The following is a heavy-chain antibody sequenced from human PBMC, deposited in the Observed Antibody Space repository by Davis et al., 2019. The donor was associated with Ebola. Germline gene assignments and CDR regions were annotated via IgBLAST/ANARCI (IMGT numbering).Heavy chain of an antibody. CDR2: ISSSSSYI. D-gene: IGHD4/OR15-4a*01. V-gene: IGHV3-21*04. CDR3: ARGRPNTDYFDY. Sequence: GESLKISCAASGFTFSSYSMNWVRQAPGKGLEWVSSISSSSSYIYYADSVKGRFTISRDNAKKSVYLQMNSLRVEDTAVYYCARGRPNTDYFDYWGQGTLVTVSS. CDR1: GFTFSSYS. J-gene: IGHJ4*02.